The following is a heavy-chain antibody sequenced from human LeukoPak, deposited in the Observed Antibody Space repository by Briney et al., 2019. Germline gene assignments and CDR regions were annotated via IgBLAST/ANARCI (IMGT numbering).Heavy chain of an antibody. V-gene: IGHV4-59*01. CDR3: ARAMIVDQAFDI. CDR1: GGSITGYS. Sequence: PSETLSLTCSVSGGSITGYSWSWIRQPPGKGLEWIGYIYYSGDTYYNASLKSRVSFSVDTSQNQFSLKLKSVTAADTAVYYCARAMIVDQAFDIWGQGTMVTVSS. D-gene: IGHD3-22*01. CDR2: IYYSGDT. J-gene: IGHJ3*02.